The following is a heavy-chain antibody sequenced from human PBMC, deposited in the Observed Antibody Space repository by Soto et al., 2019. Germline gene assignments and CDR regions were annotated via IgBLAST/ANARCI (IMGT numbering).Heavy chain of an antibody. D-gene: IGHD3-16*02. CDR1: GFSFSSYG. CDR2: ISYDGSNK. CDR3: AKDAVFGGVIVRDYYFDY. V-gene: IGHV3-30*18. Sequence: QVQLVESGGGVVQPGRSLRLSCVASGFSFSSYGMHWVRQAPGKGLERVAVISYDGSNKYYADSVKGRFSISRDNSKNTLYLQMNSLRAEDTAVYYCAKDAVFGGVIVRDYYFDYWGQGTLVTVSS. J-gene: IGHJ4*02.